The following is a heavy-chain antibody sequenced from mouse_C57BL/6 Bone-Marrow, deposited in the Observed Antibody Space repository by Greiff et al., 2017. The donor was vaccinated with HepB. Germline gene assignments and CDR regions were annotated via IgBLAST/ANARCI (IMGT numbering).Heavy chain of an antibody. Sequence: EVMLVESGGGLVKPGGSLKLSCAASGFTFSSYAMSWVRQTPEKRLEWVATISDAGSYTYYPDNVKGRFTISRDNAKNNLYLQMSHLKSEDTAMYYCARVKNSLYAMDYWGQGTSVTVSS. V-gene: IGHV5-4*03. J-gene: IGHJ4*01. CDR3: ARVKNSLYAMDY. CDR2: ISDAGSYT. CDR1: GFTFSSYA.